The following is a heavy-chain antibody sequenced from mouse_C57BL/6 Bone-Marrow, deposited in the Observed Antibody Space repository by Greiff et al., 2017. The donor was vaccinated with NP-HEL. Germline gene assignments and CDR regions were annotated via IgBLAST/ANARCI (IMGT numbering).Heavy chain of an antibody. V-gene: IGHV1-72*01. CDR2: IDPNSGGT. D-gene: IGHD1-1*01. Sequence: VQLQQPGAELVKPGASVQLSCKASGYTFTSYWMHWVKQRPGRGLEWIGRIDPNSGGTKYNEQFKSKATLTVDKPSSTAYMQLSILTSEDSAVYYCARMRRFITPGDYFDYWGQGTTLTVSS. J-gene: IGHJ2*01. CDR3: ARMRRFITPGDYFDY. CDR1: GYTFTSYW.